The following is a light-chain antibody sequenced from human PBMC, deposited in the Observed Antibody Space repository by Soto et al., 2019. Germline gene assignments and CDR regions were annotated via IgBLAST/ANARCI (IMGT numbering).Light chain of an antibody. CDR2: DVS. CDR3: ASYTTSSTYV. V-gene: IGLV2-14*01. Sequence: QSALTQPASVSGSPGQSIAISCTGTSSDVGGYSYVSWYQQQPGKAPKLVISDVSNRPSGVSDRFSGSKSGNTASLTISGLQTEDEADYYCASYTTSSTYVFGPGTKLTVL. CDR1: SSDVGGYSY. J-gene: IGLJ1*01.